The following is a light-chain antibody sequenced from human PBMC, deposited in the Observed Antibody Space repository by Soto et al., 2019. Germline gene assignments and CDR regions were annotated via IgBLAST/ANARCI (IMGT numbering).Light chain of an antibody. Sequence: DIQMTQSPSTLSASVGDSVTLTCRATEVISNWLAWYQQKPGKAPNLLVYKASTLERGVPSRFPGSGYGTEFNLTISNLQPDDFATYHCQQYNSYPLTFGGGTKVQIK. CDR2: KAS. J-gene: IGKJ4*01. V-gene: IGKV1-5*03. CDR3: QQYNSYPLT. CDR1: EVISNW.